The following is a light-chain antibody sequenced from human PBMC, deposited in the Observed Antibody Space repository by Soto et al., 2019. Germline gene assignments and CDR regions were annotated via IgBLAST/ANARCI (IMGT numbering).Light chain of an antibody. CDR1: QSVTSSY. CDR2: DAS. CDR3: QQRSNWPPFT. Sequence: IVLAQSPGTLSFSPGERATLSCRAIQSVTSSYLAWYQQKPGQAPRLLIYDASNRATGIPARFSGSGSGTDFTLTISSLEPEDFAVYYCQQRSNWPPFTFGPGTKVDI. V-gene: IGKV3-11*01. J-gene: IGKJ3*01.